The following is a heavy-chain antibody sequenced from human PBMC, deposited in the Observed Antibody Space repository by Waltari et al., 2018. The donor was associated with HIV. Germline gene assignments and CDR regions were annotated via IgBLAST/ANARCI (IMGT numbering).Heavy chain of an antibody. J-gene: IGHJ4*02. D-gene: IGHD5-12*01. Sequence: QVQLVESGGGVVQPGRSLRLSCAASGFTFSSYGMHWVRQAPGKGLEWVAVIWYDGSNKYYADSVKGRFTISRDNSKNTLYLQMNSLRAEDTAVYYCAGGYKRDDYWGQGTLVTVSS. CDR2: IWYDGSNK. CDR3: AGGYKRDDY. V-gene: IGHV3-33*01. CDR1: GFTFSSYG.